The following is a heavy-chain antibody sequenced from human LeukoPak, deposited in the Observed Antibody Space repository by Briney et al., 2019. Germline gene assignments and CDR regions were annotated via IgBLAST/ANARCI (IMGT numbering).Heavy chain of an antibody. Sequence: GGSLRLSCAASGITFSTYGMSWVRQAPGKGLEWVSAISGGGGSTYYADSVKGRFTISRDNSKNTLYLEMNSLRAEDTAVYYCAKVDQAYYDYVWGSYRHGWFDPWGQGTLVTVSS. V-gene: IGHV3-23*01. D-gene: IGHD3-16*02. CDR1: GITFSTYG. J-gene: IGHJ5*02. CDR3: AKVDQAYYDYVWGSYRHGWFDP. CDR2: ISGGGGST.